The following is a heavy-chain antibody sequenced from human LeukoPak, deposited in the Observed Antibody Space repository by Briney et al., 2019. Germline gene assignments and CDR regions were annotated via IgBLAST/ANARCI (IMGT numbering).Heavy chain of an antibody. CDR1: GFTFNTYS. V-gene: IGHV3-15*01. CDR2: ITSKSYEGTT. J-gene: IGHJ5*02. D-gene: IGHD4-17*01. Sequence: PGGSLRLSCAASGFTFNTYSMNWVRQAPGKGLEWVARITSKSYEGTTDYAAPVKGRFTISRDDSKNTLYLQMNSLEIEDTAVYYCSTAFYGAPLAWGQGTLATVSS. CDR3: STAFYGAPLA.